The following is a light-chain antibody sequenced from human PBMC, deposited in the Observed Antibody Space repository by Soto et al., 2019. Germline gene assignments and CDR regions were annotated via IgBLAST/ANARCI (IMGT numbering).Light chain of an antibody. CDR1: QSVSSY. Sequence: LTQSPATLSLSPGERAPLSCRASQSVSSYLLWYQQKPGQTPRLLIYDASNRATGIPARFSGSGSETDFTLTISSLEPEDFAVYYCQHRMNWPLTFGQGTRLEIK. CDR3: QHRMNWPLT. V-gene: IGKV3-11*01. J-gene: IGKJ5*01. CDR2: DAS.